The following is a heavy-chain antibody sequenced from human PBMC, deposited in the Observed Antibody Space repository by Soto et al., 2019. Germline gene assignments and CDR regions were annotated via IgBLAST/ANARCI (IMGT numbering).Heavy chain of an antibody. J-gene: IGHJ6*02. Sequence: SETLSLTCSVSSDSMNSGGYYWSWIRQHPGKGLEWIGYIYSNGDTYYNPSLKSRVTISLDTSKNQFPLNLTSVTAADTAVYYCAGRGGSSSGYYYYAMDVWGQVTTVTVSS. V-gene: IGHV4-31*03. CDR2: IYSNGDT. CDR1: SDSMNSGGYY. D-gene: IGHD6-6*01. CDR3: AGRGGSSSGYYYYAMDV.